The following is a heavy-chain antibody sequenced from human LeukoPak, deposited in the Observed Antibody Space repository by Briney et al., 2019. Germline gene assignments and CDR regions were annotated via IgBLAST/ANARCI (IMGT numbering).Heavy chain of an antibody. D-gene: IGHD3-3*01. CDR2: MNPNSGNT. CDR3: ARDVRRAGFTIFGVVRWFDP. Sequence: ASVKVSCKASGYTFTSYDINWVRQATGQGLEWMGWMNPNSGNTGYAQKFQGRVTMTRNTSISTAYMELSSLRSEDTAVYYCARDVRRAGFTIFGVVRWFDPWGQGTLVTVSS. J-gene: IGHJ5*02. CDR1: GYTFTSYD. V-gene: IGHV1-8*01.